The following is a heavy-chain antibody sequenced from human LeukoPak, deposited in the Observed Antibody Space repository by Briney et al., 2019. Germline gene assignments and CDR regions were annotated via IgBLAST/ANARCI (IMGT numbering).Heavy chain of an antibody. CDR1: GGSISSYY. D-gene: IGHD3-10*01. CDR3: ARGIPHNDVLLWFGAPNWFDP. CDR2: IYTSGST. J-gene: IGHJ5*02. Sequence: SETLSLTCTVSGGSISSYYWSWIRQPAGKGLEWIGRIYTSGSTNYNPSPKSRVTMSVDTSKNQFSLKLSSVTAADTAVYYCARGIPHNDVLLWFGAPNWFDPWGQGTLVTVSS. V-gene: IGHV4-4*07.